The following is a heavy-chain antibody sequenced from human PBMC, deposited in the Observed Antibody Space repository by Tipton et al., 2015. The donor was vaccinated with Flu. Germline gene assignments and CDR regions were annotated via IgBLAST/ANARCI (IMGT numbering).Heavy chain of an antibody. CDR2: IDSDGTT. V-gene: IGHV3-66*01. CDR1: GFIVGDNY. D-gene: IGHD1-26*01. CDR3: ARDRGGGGRYYYLDY. J-gene: IGHJ4*02. Sequence: SLRLSCAASGFIVGDNYMTWVRQAPGKGLEWVSNIDSDGTTHYTDSVKGRFVISRDTSKNTLSLQMNGLRAEDTALYYCARDRGGGGRYYYLDYWGQGALVIVST.